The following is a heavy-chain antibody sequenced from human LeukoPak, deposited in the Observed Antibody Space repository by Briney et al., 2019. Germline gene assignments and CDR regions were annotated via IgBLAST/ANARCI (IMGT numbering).Heavy chain of an antibody. CDR3: ARDLKGIDY. CDR1: GVSISSSSYY. Sequence: PSETLSLTCTVSGVSISSSSYYWGWIRQPPGKGLEWIGSIYYSGSTYYNPSIKSQVTISVDTSKNQFSLKLSAVTAADTAVYYCARDLKGIDYWGQGTLVTVSS. V-gene: IGHV4-39*07. CDR2: IYYSGST. D-gene: IGHD3-10*01. J-gene: IGHJ4*02.